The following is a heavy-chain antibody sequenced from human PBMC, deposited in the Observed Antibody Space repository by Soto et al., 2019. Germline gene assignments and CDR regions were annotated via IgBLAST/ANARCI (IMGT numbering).Heavy chain of an antibody. CDR3: ARFGYTVAGMRIYYGMDV. D-gene: IGHD6-19*01. CDR1: GGSFSGYY. Sequence: QVQLQQWGAGVLKPSETLSLTCAVYGGSFSGYYWSWIRQPPGKGLEWIGEINHSGSTNYNPSLKSRVTISVDTSKNQFSLKLSSVTAADTAVYYCARFGYTVAGMRIYYGMDVWGQGTTVTVSS. V-gene: IGHV4-34*01. CDR2: INHSGST. J-gene: IGHJ6*02.